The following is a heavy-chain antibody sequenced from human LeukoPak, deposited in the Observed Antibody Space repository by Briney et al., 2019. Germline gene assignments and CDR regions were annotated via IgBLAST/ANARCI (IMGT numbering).Heavy chain of an antibody. CDR2: INHSGST. J-gene: IGHJ6*03. D-gene: IGHD1-1*01. CDR3: ARVPRPQGYYYMDV. Sequence: SETLSLSCAVYGGSFSGYYWSWIRQPPGKGLGWIGEINHSGSTNYNPSLKSRVTISVDTSKNQFSLKLSSVTAADTAVYYCARVPRPQGYYYMDVWGKGTTVTVSS. V-gene: IGHV4-34*01. CDR1: GGSFSGYY.